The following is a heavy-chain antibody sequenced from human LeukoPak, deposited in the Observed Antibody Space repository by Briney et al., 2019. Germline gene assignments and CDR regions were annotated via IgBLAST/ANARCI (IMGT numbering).Heavy chain of an antibody. D-gene: IGHD6-13*01. CDR3: ARGIGVRAAAGRKNSRRVYYMDV. CDR1: GYTFTGYY. CDR2: INPNSGGT. Sequence: ASVKVSCKASGYTFTGYYMHWVRQAPGQGLEWMGWINPNSGGTNYAQKFQGRVTMTRDTSISTAYMELSSLRSEDTAVYYCARGIGVRAAAGRKNSRRVYYMDVWGKGTTVTVSS. J-gene: IGHJ6*03. V-gene: IGHV1-2*02.